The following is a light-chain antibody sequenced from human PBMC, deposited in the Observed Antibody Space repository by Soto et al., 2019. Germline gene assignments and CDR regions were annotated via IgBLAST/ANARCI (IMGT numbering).Light chain of an antibody. CDR2: DAS. Sequence: EIVLTQSPATLSLSPGERATLSCRASQSVSSYLAWYQQRPGQAPRLLIYDASNMATGIPARFSGSGSGTDFTLTISSLEPEDFALYYGQQRSNWPPYTFGQGTKLEIK. CDR3: QQRSNWPPYT. V-gene: IGKV3-11*01. J-gene: IGKJ2*01. CDR1: QSVSSY.